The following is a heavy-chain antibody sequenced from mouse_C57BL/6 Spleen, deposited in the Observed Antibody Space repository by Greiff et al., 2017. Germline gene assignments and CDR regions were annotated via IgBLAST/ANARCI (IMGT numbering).Heavy chain of an antibody. J-gene: IGHJ2*01. CDR2: IDPETGGT. V-gene: IGHV1-15*01. CDR3: TKGISYYGSIEKNY. D-gene: IGHD1-1*01. Sequence: VQLQQSGAELVRPGASVTLSCQASGYTFTDYEMHWVKQTPVPGLEWIGAIDPETGGTAHNQKFKGQAILTADKSSSTAYMELRSLTSEDSAVYYCTKGISYYGSIEKNYWGRGPTLAVSS. CDR1: GYTFTDYE.